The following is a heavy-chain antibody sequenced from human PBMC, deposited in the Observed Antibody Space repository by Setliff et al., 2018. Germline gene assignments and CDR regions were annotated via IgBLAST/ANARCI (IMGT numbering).Heavy chain of an antibody. CDR1: GGSISSGSYY. CDR2: IYTSGST. D-gene: IGHD3-3*01. J-gene: IGHJ6*02. V-gene: IGHV4-61*02. CDR3: ARAFTYYNFWSGYGHGMDV. Sequence: SETLSLTCTVSGGSISSGSYYWSWIRQPAGKGLEWIGRIYTSGSTNYNPSLKSRVTISVDTSKNQFSLKLSSVTAADTAVYYCARAFTYYNFWSGYGHGMDVWGQGTTVTVSS.